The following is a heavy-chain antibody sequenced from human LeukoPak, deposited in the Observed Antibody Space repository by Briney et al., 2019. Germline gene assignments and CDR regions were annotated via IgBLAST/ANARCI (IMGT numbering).Heavy chain of an antibody. CDR1: GFTFDDYA. CDR2: ISWNSGSI. J-gene: IGHJ4*02. Sequence: GRSLRLSCAASGFTFDDYAMRWVRQAPGKGLEWVSGISWNSGSIGYADSVKGRFTISRDNAKNSLYLQMNSLRAEDTALYYCAKDMTYSSGWPFDYWGQGTLVTVSS. D-gene: IGHD6-19*01. CDR3: AKDMTYSSGWPFDY. V-gene: IGHV3-9*01.